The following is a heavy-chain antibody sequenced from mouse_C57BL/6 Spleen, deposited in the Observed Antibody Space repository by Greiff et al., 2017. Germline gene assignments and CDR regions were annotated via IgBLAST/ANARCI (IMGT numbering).Heavy chain of an antibody. Sequence: EVQLVESGGGLVKPGGSLKLSCAASGFTFSDYGMHWVRQAPEKGLEWVAYISSGSSTIYYADTVKGRFTISSDNAKNTLFLQMTSLRSEDTAMYYCARDFDYGSSYDYWGQGTTLTVSS. J-gene: IGHJ2*01. CDR3: ARDFDYGSSYDY. D-gene: IGHD1-1*01. CDR2: ISSGSSTI. V-gene: IGHV5-17*01. CDR1: GFTFSDYG.